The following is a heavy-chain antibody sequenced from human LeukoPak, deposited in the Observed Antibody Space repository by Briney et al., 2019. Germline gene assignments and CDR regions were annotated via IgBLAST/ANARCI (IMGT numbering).Heavy chain of an antibody. CDR1: GLTFSNYW. D-gene: IGHD2-2*03. Sequence: PGGSLRLSCAASGLTFSNYWMYWVRQAPGKGRVWVSRITTERTKTDYADSAKGRFTISRDHAQNTLYLQMRSLRAENPAAYNFVRLLDRDYWGQGTLVTVSS. CDR3: VRLLDRDY. J-gene: IGHJ4*02. CDR2: ITTERTKT. V-gene: IGHV3-74*01.